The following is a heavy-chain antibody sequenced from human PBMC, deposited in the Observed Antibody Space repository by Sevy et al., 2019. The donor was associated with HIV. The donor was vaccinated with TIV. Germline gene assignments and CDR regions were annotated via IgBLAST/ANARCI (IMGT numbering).Heavy chain of an antibody. CDR2: IWYDGSNK. Sequence: GGSLRLSCVASGFTFSSYGMHWVRQAPGKGLEWVAVIWYDGSNKYYGDSVKGRFTLSRDNSKNTLYLQMNILRAEDTAVYYCARDPGYYGMDVWGQGTTVTVSS. CDR3: ARDPGYYGMDV. CDR1: GFTFSSYG. J-gene: IGHJ6*02. V-gene: IGHV3-33*01.